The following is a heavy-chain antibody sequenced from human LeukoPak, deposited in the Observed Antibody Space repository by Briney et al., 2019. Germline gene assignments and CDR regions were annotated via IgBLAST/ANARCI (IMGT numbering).Heavy chain of an antibody. V-gene: IGHV1-69*06. CDR3: ARDRLQYYYGSGSYYIPGDAFDI. Sequence: ASVKVSCTASGGTFSSYAISWVRQAPGQGLEWMGGIIPIFGTANYAQKFQGRVTITADKSTSTAYMELSSLRSEDTAVYYCARDRLQYYYGSGSYYIPGDAFDIWGQGTMVTVSS. CDR1: GGTFSSYA. J-gene: IGHJ3*02. D-gene: IGHD3-10*01. CDR2: IIPIFGTA.